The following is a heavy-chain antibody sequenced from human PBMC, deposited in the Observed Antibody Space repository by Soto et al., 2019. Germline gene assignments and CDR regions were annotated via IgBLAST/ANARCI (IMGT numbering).Heavy chain of an antibody. Sequence: GGSLRLSCAASGFTFSSYSMNWVRQAPGKGLEWVSSISSSSSYIYYADSVKGRFTISRDNAKNSLYLQMNSLRAEDTAVYYCARDGFLLYGDYGGADYWGQGTLVTVSS. CDR3: ARDGFLLYGDYGGADY. J-gene: IGHJ4*02. CDR1: GFTFSSYS. D-gene: IGHD4-17*01. V-gene: IGHV3-21*01. CDR2: ISSSSSYI.